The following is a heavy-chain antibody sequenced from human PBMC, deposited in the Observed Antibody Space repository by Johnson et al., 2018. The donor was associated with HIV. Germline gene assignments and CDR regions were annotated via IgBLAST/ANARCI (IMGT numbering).Heavy chain of an antibody. Sequence: EVQLVESGGVVVQPGGSLRLSCAASGFTFDDYAMHWVRQAPGKGLEWVSGISWNSGSIGYADSVKGRFTISRDNAKNSLYLQMNSLRAEDTAVYYCARGRERGMFDIWGQGTMVTVSS. CDR3: ARGRERGMFDI. CDR2: ISWNSGSI. V-gene: IGHV3-9*01. D-gene: IGHD5-24*01. CDR1: GFTFDDYA. J-gene: IGHJ3*02.